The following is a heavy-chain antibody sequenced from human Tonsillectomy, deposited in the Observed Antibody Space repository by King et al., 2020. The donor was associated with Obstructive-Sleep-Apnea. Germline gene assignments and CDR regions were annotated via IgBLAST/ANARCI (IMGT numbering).Heavy chain of an antibody. V-gene: IGHV3-49*03. J-gene: IGHJ5*02. Sequence: VQLVESGGGLVQPGRSLRLSCTASGFTFGDYAMSWFRQAPGKGLEWVGFIRSKAYGGTTEYAASVKGRFTISRDDSKSIAYLQMNSLKTEDTAVYYCTRDQGVVTAIWWGLARIDPWGQGTLVTVSS. CDR3: TRDQGVVTAIWWGLARIDP. D-gene: IGHD2-21*02. CDR2: IRSKAYGGTT. CDR1: GFTFGDYA.